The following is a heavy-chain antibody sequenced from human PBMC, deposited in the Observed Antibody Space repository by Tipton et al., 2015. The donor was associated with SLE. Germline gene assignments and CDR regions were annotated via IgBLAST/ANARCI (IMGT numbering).Heavy chain of an antibody. J-gene: IGHJ4*02. CDR1: GYTFTTYA. CDR2: INPNSGGT. D-gene: IGHD2-2*01. V-gene: IGHV1-2*02. CDR3: AREGGSLSHFVPFDF. Sequence: QSGAEVKKPGASVKVSCKASGYTFTTYAMNWVRQAPGQGLEWMGWINPNSGGTNYAQKFQGRVTMAGDTSISTAYMELRRRTSDATGVYCCAREGGSLSHFVPFDFWGQGTLVTVSS.